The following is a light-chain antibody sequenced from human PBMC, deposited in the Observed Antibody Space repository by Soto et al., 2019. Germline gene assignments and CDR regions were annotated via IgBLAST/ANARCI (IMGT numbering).Light chain of an antibody. CDR2: GAS. V-gene: IGKV3D-15*01. CDR1: QSINRD. CDR3: QRSHSWKIT. Sequence: EIVFTPSPATLSLSPGESATLSCRASQSINRDLAWYEQKPGQTPRRVIYGASTWGTGVPPRFTGSGSGTEFTLTLSNIESEDLAVYYCQRSHSWKITVGKGQRREIK. J-gene: IGKJ5*01.